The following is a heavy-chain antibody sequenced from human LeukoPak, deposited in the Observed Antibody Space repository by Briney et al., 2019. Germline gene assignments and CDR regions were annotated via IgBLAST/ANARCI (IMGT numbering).Heavy chain of an antibody. CDR3: ARQGYYYGSGSYYRSGPTPFDY. V-gene: IGHV4-59*08. CDR1: GGSISSYY. Sequence: SETLSLTCTVSGGSISSYYWSWIRQPPGKGLEWIGYIYYSGSTNYNPSLKSRVTISVDTSKNQFSLKLSSVTAADTAVYYCARQGYYYGSGSYYRSGPTPFDYWGQGTLVTVSS. D-gene: IGHD3-10*01. J-gene: IGHJ4*02. CDR2: IYYSGST.